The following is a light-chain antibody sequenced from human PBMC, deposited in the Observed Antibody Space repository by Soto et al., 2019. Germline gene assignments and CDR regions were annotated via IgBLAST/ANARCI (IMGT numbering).Light chain of an antibody. CDR2: DAS. CDR3: PQCSNWLT. J-gene: IGKJ4*01. CDR1: QSVSSY. V-gene: IGKV3-11*01. Sequence: EIVLTQSPATLSLSPGERATLSCRASQSVSSYLAWYQQKPGQAPRLLIYDASNRAPGIPARFSGSGSGTDFTLTISSLEPEDFAVYYGPQCSNWLTVGGGTKVEIK.